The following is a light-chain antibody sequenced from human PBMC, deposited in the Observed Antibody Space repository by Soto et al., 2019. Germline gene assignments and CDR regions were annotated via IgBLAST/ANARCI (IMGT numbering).Light chain of an antibody. Sequence: EILMTQSPRTLSLSPGERATLSCRASQTISTNLAWYQQRTGQAPRLLIYDTSTRATGVPVRFSGSGSGTEFTLTISSLESEDFAVYYCQQYNNWPPFMYTFGQGTTVEIK. CDR3: QQYNNWPPFMYT. J-gene: IGKJ2*01. V-gene: IGKV3-15*01. CDR1: QTISTN. CDR2: DTS.